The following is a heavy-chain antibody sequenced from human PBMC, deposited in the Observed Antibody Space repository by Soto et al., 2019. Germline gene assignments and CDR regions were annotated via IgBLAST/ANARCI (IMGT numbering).Heavy chain of an antibody. J-gene: IGHJ3*02. CDR1: GFTFSSYA. Sequence: GGSLRLSCAASGFTFSSYAMSWVRQAPGKGLEWVSAISGSGGSTYYADSVKGRFTISRGNSKNTLYLQMNSLRAEDTAVYYCAKDLDPNGNRDAFDIWGQGTMVTVSS. D-gene: IGHD1-26*01. CDR2: ISGSGGST. V-gene: IGHV3-23*01. CDR3: AKDLDPNGNRDAFDI.